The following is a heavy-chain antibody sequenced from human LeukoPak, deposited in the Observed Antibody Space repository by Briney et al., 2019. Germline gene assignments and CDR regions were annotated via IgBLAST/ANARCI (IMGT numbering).Heavy chain of an antibody. CDR1: GFTFSDYY. CDR2: ISSSSSYT. Sequence: GGSLRLSCAASGFTFSDYYMSWIRQAPGKGLEWVSYISSSSSYTNYADSVKGRFTISRDNAKNSLYLQMNSLRAEDTAVYYCAGGTDIVVVPAAKGGSYGMDVWGQGTTVTVSS. D-gene: IGHD2-2*01. V-gene: IGHV3-11*05. J-gene: IGHJ6*02. CDR3: AGGTDIVVVPAAKGGSYGMDV.